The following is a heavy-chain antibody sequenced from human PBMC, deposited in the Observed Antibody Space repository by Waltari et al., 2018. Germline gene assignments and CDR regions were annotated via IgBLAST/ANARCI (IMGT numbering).Heavy chain of an antibody. CDR3: AKDRLLLWFGELLY. D-gene: IGHD3-10*01. CDR2: IRYDGSNK. CDR1: GFTFSSSG. J-gene: IGHJ4*02. Sequence: QVQLVESGGGVVQPGGSLRLSCAASGFTFSSSGMHWVRQAPGKGLEWLAFIRYDGSNKYYADSVQGRLSIYRDNSKNTLYMQMNSLRAEDTAVYYCAKDRLLLWFGELLYWGQGTLVTVSS. V-gene: IGHV3-30*02.